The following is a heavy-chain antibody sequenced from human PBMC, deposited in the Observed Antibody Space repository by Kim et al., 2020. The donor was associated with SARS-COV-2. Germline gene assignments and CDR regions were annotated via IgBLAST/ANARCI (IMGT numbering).Heavy chain of an antibody. V-gene: IGHV4-59*08. CDR2: ISYSGSP. J-gene: IGHJ4*02. Sequence: SETLSLTCTVSGGSISNYYWSWIRQPPGKGLEWIAYISYSGSPNYKPSLQSRVTISIDTSKNQFSLRLSSVTAADTAVYYCARHRVGRGYDRSDYFDSWGQGTLAT. D-gene: IGHD5-12*01. CDR1: GGSISNYY. CDR3: ARHRVGRGYDRSDYFDS.